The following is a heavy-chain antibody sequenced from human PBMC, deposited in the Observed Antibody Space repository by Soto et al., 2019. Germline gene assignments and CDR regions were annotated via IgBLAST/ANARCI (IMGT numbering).Heavy chain of an antibody. J-gene: IGHJ4*02. Sequence: SETLSLTXTVSGGSISSYYWSWIRQPPGKGLEWIGYIYYSGSTNYNPSLKSRVTTSVDTSKNRFSLKLSSVTAADTAVYYCARRVATRQMGYYFDYWGQGTLVTVSS. CDR2: IYYSGST. V-gene: IGHV4-59*01. D-gene: IGHD6-6*01. CDR1: GGSISSYY. CDR3: ARRVATRQMGYYFDY.